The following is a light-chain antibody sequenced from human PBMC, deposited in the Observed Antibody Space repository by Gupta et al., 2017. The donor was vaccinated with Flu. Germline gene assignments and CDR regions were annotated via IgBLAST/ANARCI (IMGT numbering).Light chain of an antibody. CDR3: VARDDRLNGRV. CDR2: KNN. CDR1: ISHIGTLD. Sequence: QSVLTHPPSASGGPGQRVTISCSGSISHIGTLDVFWYQQLPVAAPKLLLSKNNQRPSGVPARFSGSKSDTSASLTVSGLRSEDEADYYCVARDDRLNGRVFGGGTKLTVL. V-gene: IGLV1-47*01. J-gene: IGLJ3*02.